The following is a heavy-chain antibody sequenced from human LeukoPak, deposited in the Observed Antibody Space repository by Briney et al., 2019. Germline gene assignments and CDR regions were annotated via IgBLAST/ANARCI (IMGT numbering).Heavy chain of an antibody. Sequence: GGSLRLSCAASGFTFSSYAMSWVRQAPGKGLEWVSAISGSGGSTYYADPVKGRFTISRDNSKNTLYLQMNSLRAEDTAVYYCAKAFGYSSGWYGVDYWGQGTLVTVSS. V-gene: IGHV3-23*01. CDR2: ISGSGGST. D-gene: IGHD6-19*01. J-gene: IGHJ4*02. CDR3: AKAFGYSSGWYGVDY. CDR1: GFTFSSYA.